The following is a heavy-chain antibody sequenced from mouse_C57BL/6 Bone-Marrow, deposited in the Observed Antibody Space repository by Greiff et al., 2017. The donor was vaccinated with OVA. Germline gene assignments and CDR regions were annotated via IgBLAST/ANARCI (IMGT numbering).Heavy chain of an antibody. CDR2: IWRGGST. J-gene: IGHJ2*01. D-gene: IGHD1-1*01. CDR3: AKVYYYGSSYGYFDY. Sequence: VMLVESGPGLVQPSQSLSITCTVSGFSLTSYGVHWVRQSPGKGLEWLGVIWRGGSTDYNAAFMSRLSITKDNSKSQVFFKMNSLQADDTAIYYCAKVYYYGSSYGYFDYWGQGTTLTVSS. CDR1: GFSLTSYG. V-gene: IGHV2-5*01.